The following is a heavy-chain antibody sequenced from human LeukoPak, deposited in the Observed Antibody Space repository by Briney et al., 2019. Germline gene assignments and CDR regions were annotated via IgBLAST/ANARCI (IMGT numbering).Heavy chain of an antibody. CDR3: ARVGYYPDYYMDV. V-gene: IGHV4-38-2*02. Sequence: SETLSLTCTVSGYSISSGYYWGWIRQPPGKGLEWIGTIFHSGSTYSNPSLKSRVTISVDTSKNQFSLNLSSVTAADTAVYYCARVGYYPDYYMDVWGKGTTVTVS. J-gene: IGHJ6*03. CDR1: GYSISSGYY. CDR2: IFHSGST. D-gene: IGHD2-21*01.